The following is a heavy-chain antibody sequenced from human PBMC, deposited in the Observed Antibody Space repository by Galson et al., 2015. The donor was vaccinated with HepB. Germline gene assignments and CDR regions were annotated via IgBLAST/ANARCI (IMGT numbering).Heavy chain of an antibody. D-gene: IGHD3-16*01. CDR1: GFTFSSYG. V-gene: IGHV3-33*01. CDR3: ARVGDLPLGREAFDI. J-gene: IGHJ3*02. Sequence: SLRLSCAASGFTFSSYGMHWVRQAPGKGLEWVAVIWYDGSNKYYADSVKGRFTISRDNSKNTLYLQMNSLRAEDTAVYYCARVGDLPLGREAFDIWGQGTMVTVSS. CDR2: IWYDGSNK.